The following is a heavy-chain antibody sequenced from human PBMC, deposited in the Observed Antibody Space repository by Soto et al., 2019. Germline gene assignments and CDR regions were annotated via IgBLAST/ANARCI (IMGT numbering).Heavy chain of an antibody. CDR2: ISYEGSNN. D-gene: IGHD2-2*01. V-gene: IGHV3-30*03. CDR1: GFTFNSHG. CDR3: ASGAENQLLSRDYFYRMDV. J-gene: IGHJ6*02. Sequence: QVQLVEAGGGVVQPGRSLRLSCGASGFTFNSHGMHWVRQAPGKGLEWVAVISYEGSNNFYAESVKGRFTISRDNSKNTLYLQINSLRREDTAVYYCASGAENQLLSRDYFYRMDVWGQGTTVTVSS.